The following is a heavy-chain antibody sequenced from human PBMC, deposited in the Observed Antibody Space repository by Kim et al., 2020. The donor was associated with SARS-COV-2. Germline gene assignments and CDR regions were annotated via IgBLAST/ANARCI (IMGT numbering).Heavy chain of an antibody. J-gene: IGHJ6*02. Sequence: AQKFQGRVTITADESTSTAYMELSSLRSEDTAVYYCARDRGAGTYYGMDVWGQGTTVTVSS. D-gene: IGHD6-13*01. CDR3: ARDRGAGTYYGMDV. V-gene: IGHV1-69*01.